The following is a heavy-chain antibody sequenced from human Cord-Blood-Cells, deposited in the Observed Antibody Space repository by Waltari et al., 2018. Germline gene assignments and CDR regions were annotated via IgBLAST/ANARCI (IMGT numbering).Heavy chain of an antibody. V-gene: IGHV3-33*01. J-gene: IGHJ4*02. CDR2: IWYDGSNK. CDR3: ARDGGSYYFDY. D-gene: IGHD1-26*01. Sequence: QVQLVESGGGVVQPGRSLRLSCAASGFTFSSYGIHWVRQAPGKGLEWVAVIWYDGSNKYYADSVKGRFTISRDNSKNTLYLQMNSLRAEDTAVYYCARDGGSYYFDYWGQGTLVTVSS. CDR1: GFTFSSYG.